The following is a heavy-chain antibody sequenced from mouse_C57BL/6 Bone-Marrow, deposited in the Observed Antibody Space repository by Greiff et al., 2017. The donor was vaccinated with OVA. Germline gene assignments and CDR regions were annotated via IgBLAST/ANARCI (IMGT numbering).Heavy chain of an antibody. J-gene: IGHJ2*01. Sequence: QVQLQQPGAELVRPGSSVKLSCKASGYTFTSYWMDWVKQRPGQGLEWIGNIYPSDSETHYNQKFKDKATLTVDKSSSTAYMQLSSLTSEDSAVYYCAIYYGSDYFDYWGQGTTLTVSS. V-gene: IGHV1-61*01. CDR2: IYPSDSET. CDR3: AIYYGSDYFDY. D-gene: IGHD1-1*01. CDR1: GYTFTSYW.